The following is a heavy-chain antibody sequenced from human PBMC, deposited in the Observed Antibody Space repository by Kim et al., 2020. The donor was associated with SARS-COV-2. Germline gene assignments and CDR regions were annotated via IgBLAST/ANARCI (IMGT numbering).Heavy chain of an antibody. CDR1: GYTFTSYA. CDR2: INAGNGNT. J-gene: IGHJ5*02. D-gene: IGHD4-17*01. V-gene: IGHV1-3*01. CDR3: ARDGYGDYGIDWFDP. Sequence: ASVKVSCKASGYTFTSYAMHWVRQAPGQRLEWMGWINAGNGNTKYSQKFQGRVTITRDTSASTAYMELSSLRSEDTAVYYCARDGYGDYGIDWFDPWGQGTLVTVSS.